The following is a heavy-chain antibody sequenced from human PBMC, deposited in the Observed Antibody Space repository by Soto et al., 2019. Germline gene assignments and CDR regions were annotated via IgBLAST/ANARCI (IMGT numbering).Heavy chain of an antibody. Sequence: EVQLVESGGGLVQPGGSLRLSCAASGFTVSSNYMSWVRQAPGKGLEWVSVIYSGGSTYYADSVKGRFTISRRNSKNTLYLQMNSLRAEDTAVYYCARVRDCSGGSCLFDYWGQGTLVTVSS. V-gene: IGHV3-53*04. CDR1: GFTVSSNY. D-gene: IGHD2-15*01. J-gene: IGHJ4*02. CDR2: IYSGGST. CDR3: ARVRDCSGGSCLFDY.